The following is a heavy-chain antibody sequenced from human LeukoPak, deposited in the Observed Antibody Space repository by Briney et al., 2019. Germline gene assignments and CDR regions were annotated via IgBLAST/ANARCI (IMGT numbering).Heavy chain of an antibody. V-gene: IGHV1-2*02. D-gene: IGHD3-22*01. CDR2: INPNSGGT. Sequence: PGASVKVSCKASGYTFTGYYMHWVQQAPGQGLEWMGWINPNSGGTNYAQKFQGRVTMTRDTSISTAYMELSRLRSDDTAVYYCARESRITMIVENWFDPWGQGTLVTVSS. CDR3: ARESRITMIVENWFDP. J-gene: IGHJ5*02. CDR1: GYTFTGYY.